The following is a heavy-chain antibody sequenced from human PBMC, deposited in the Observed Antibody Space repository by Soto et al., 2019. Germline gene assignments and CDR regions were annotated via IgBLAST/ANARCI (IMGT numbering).Heavy chain of an antibody. CDR1: CSSISSSIYY. D-gene: IGHD5-12*01. CDR2: TYYSGST. Sequence: SETLSLTCTVSCSSISSSIYYWGWIRQPPGKGLAWIGSTYYSGSTYYNPHLKSRVTISIDTSKNQFSLKLSPVPAAYTAVHYCARHTLWWPPPHLEYWGQGAVVTVSS. V-gene: IGHV4-39*01. CDR3: ARHTLWWPPPHLEY. J-gene: IGHJ4*02.